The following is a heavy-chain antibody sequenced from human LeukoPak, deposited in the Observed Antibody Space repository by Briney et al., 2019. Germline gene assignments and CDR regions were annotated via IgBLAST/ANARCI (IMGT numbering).Heavy chain of an antibody. J-gene: IGHJ6*02. V-gene: IGHV3-33*01. D-gene: IGHD1-1*01. Sequence: GGSLRLSCAASGFTFSSYGMHWVRQAPGKGLEWVAVIWYDGSNKYYADSVKGRFTISRDNSKNTLYLQMNSLRAEDTAVYYCARELSGTTLNGMDVWGQGTTATVSS. CDR1: GFTFSSYG. CDR2: IWYDGSNK. CDR3: ARELSGTTLNGMDV.